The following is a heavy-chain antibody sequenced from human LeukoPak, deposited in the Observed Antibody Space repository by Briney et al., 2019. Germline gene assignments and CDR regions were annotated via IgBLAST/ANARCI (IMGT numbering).Heavy chain of an antibody. D-gene: IGHD3-10*01. V-gene: IGHV4-61*02. CDR1: GGSISSGSYY. CDR2: IYTSGST. J-gene: IGHJ6*03. CDR3: ARVTYYYGSGTREPGYYYYYMDV. Sequence: SQTLSLTCTVSGGSISSGSYYWSWIRQPAGKGLEWIGRIYTSGSTNYNPSLKSRVTISVHTSKNQFSLKLSSVTAADTAVYYCARVTYYYGSGTREPGYYYYYMDVWGKGTTVTVSS.